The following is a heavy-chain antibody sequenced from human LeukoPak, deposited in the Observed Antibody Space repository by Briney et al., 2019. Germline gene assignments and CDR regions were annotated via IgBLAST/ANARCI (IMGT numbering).Heavy chain of an antibody. V-gene: IGHV1-8*01. CDR1: GYTFTSYD. J-gene: IGHJ5*02. Sequence: VASVKVSCKASGYTFTSYDINWVRQATGQGLEWMGWMNPNSGNTGYAQKFQGRVTMTRNTSISTAYMELSSLRSEDTAVYYCARGWLGAGRNWFDPWGQGTLVTVSS. CDR3: ARGWLGAGRNWFDP. D-gene: IGHD3-9*01. CDR2: MNPNSGNT.